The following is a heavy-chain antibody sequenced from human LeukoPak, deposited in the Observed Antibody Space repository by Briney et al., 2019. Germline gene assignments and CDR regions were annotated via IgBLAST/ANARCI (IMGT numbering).Heavy chain of an antibody. Sequence: SQTLSLTCTVSGGSISSGDYYWSWIRQPPGKGLEWIGYIYYSGSTYYNPSLKSRVTISVDTSKNQFSLKLSSVTAADTAVYYCARGPSGYCSSTSCYPYFDYWGQGTLVTVSS. V-gene: IGHV4-30-4*08. CDR2: IYYSGST. CDR1: GGSISSGDYY. CDR3: ARGPSGYCSSTSCYPYFDY. J-gene: IGHJ4*02. D-gene: IGHD2-2*01.